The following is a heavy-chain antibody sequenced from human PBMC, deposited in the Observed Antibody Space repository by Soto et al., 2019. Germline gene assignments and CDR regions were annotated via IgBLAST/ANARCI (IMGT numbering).Heavy chain of an antibody. V-gene: IGHV3-23*01. Sequence: GGSLRLSCAASGFTFSSYAMSWVRQAPGKGLEWVSAISGIGHSTYYADSVKGRFTISRDNSKNTPYLQMNSLRAEDTAVYYCAKRIMATIGHFDSWGQGTLVTVSS. CDR1: GFTFSSYA. CDR2: ISGIGHST. D-gene: IGHD5-12*01. J-gene: IGHJ4*02. CDR3: AKRIMATIGHFDS.